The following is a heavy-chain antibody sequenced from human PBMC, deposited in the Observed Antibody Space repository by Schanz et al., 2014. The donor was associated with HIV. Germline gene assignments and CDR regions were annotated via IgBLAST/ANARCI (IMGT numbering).Heavy chain of an antibody. CDR2: ISGYIGNT. V-gene: IGHV1-18*01. CDR1: GYTFTNYG. D-gene: IGHD2-15*01. CDR3: ARGYCGGGTCYSGDY. Sequence: QVQLVQSGAEVKKPGASVTVSCKASGYTFTNYGINWVRQAPGQGLEWMGWISGYIGNTNYAQNLQGRVTMTTDTLTSTVYMELRSLRSDDTAVYYCARGYCGGGTCYSGDYWGQGTLVTVSP. J-gene: IGHJ4*02.